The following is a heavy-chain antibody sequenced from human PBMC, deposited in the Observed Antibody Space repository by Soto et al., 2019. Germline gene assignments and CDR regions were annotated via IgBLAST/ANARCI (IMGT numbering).Heavy chain of an antibody. CDR3: ACPGVATYCFDF. V-gene: IGHV4-39*01. D-gene: IGHD2-8*01. CDR2: LYYSGST. CDR1: GGSISSSSYY. J-gene: IGHJ4*02. Sequence: QLQLQESGPGLVKPSETLSLTCTVSGGSISSSSYYWGWIRQPPGKGLEWIGSLYYSGSTYYNPSLKSRVTLSVDTSKNQFSLTLSSVAAADPAVYYCACPGVATYCFDFWGQGTLVTVSS.